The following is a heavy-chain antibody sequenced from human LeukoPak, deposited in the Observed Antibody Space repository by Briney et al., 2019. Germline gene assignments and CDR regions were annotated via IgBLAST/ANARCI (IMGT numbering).Heavy chain of an antibody. D-gene: IGHD2-15*01. Sequence: ASVKVSCKASGYTFTNYGIGWVRQAPGQGLEWMGWISVYNGNTNYAQKLQGRVTMTTDTSTSTAYMELRSLRSDDTAVYYCARVGYCSGGSCYSEDFSYWGQGTLVSVSS. CDR1: GYTFTNYG. CDR3: ARVGYCSGGSCYSEDFSY. J-gene: IGHJ4*02. V-gene: IGHV1-18*01. CDR2: ISVYNGNT.